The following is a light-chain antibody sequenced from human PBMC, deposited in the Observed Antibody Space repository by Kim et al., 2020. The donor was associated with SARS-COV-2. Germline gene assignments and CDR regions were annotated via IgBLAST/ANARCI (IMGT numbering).Light chain of an antibody. Sequence: DIQMTQSPSSLSASVGDRVTITCRASQSISSYLNWYQQKPGKAPNLLIYAASSLQSGVPSRFSGSGSGTDFTLTISSLQPEDFATYSCQQSDTPYTFGPGTKVEIK. CDR3: QQSDTPYT. V-gene: IGKV1-39*01. CDR1: QSISSY. J-gene: IGKJ4*01. CDR2: AAS.